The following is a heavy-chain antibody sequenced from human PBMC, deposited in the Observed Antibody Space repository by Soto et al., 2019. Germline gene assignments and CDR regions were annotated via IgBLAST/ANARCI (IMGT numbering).Heavy chain of an antibody. D-gene: IGHD3-22*01. CDR3: AKPYYYDNSGYYGT. V-gene: IGHV3-23*01. Sequence: PGGSLRLSCAASGFTFSSYAMSWVRQAPGKGLEWVSAISGSGSSTYYADSVRGRFTISRDNSKNTLYLQMNSLRAEDTAVFYCAKPYYYDNSGYYGTWGQGALVTVS. J-gene: IGHJ4*02. CDR2: ISGSGSST. CDR1: GFTFSSYA.